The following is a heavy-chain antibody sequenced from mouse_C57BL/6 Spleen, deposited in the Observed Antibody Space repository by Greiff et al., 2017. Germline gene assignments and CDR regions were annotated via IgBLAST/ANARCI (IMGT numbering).Heavy chain of an antibody. J-gene: IGHJ1*03. CDR1: GYAFSSSW. CDR2: IYPGDGDT. D-gene: IGHD1-1*01. CDR3: ARDYYGSSYGYVDV. V-gene: IGHV1-82*01. Sequence: QVQLQQSGPELVKPGASVKISCKASGYAFSSSWMNWVKQRPGKGLEWIGRIYPGDGDTNYNGKFKGKATLTADKSSSTAYMQLSSLTSEDSAVYFCARDYYGSSYGYVDVWGTGTTVTVSS.